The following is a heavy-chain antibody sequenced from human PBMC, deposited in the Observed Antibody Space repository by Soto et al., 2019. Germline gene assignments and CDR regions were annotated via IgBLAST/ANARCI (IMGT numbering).Heavy chain of an antibody. J-gene: IGHJ5*02. CDR3: ARGYSSGWYNWFDP. D-gene: IGHD6-19*01. V-gene: IGHV4-34*01. Sequence: SETLSLTCTVSGGSISRGGYYWSWIRQHPGKGLEWIGEINHSGSTNYNPSLKSRVTISVDTSKNQFSLKLSSVTAADTAVYYCARGYSSGWYNWFDPWGQGTLVTVLL. CDR1: GGSISRGGYY. CDR2: INHSGST.